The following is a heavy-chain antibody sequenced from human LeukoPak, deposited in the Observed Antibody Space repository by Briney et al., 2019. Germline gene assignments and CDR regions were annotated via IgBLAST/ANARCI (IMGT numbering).Heavy chain of an antibody. D-gene: IGHD3-3*01. CDR3: ARWGPDFWSDYYPFDY. V-gene: IGHV1-18*01. J-gene: IGHJ4*02. Sequence: ASVKVSCKASGYSFISYGIIWVRQAPGQGLEWMGWISGHNGQTSYAQKLQGRVTMTTETSTSTVYMELRSLRSDDTAVYYCARWGPDFWSDYYPFDYWGQGTLVIVSS. CDR2: ISGHNGQT. CDR1: GYSFISYG.